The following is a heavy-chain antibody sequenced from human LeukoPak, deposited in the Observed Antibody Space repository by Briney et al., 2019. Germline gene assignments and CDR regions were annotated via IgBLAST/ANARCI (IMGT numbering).Heavy chain of an antibody. CDR3: ARGGSSSSKSYYYGMDV. D-gene: IGHD6-6*01. V-gene: IGHV1-46*01. Sequence: ASVKVSCKASGGTFSSYAISWVRQAPGQGLEWMGIINPSGGSTSYAQKFQGRVTMTRDTSTSTVYMELSSLRSEDTAVYYCARGGSSSSKSYYYGMDVWGQGTTVTVSS. CDR2: INPSGGST. J-gene: IGHJ6*02. CDR1: GGTFSSYA.